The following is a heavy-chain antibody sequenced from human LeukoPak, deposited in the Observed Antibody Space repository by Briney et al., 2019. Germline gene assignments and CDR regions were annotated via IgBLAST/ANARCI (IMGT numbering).Heavy chain of an antibody. D-gene: IGHD2-15*01. CDR1: GGSISSYY. J-gene: IGHJ5*02. CDR2: IYTSGST. V-gene: IGHV4-4*07. CDR3: ARVSEWRYCSGGSCPNWFDP. Sequence: SETLSLTCTVSGGSISSYYWSWIRQPAGKGLEWIGRIYTSGSTNYNPSLKSRVTMSVDTSKNQFSLKLSSVTAAGTAVYYCARVSEWRYCSGGSCPNWFDPWGQGTLVTVSS.